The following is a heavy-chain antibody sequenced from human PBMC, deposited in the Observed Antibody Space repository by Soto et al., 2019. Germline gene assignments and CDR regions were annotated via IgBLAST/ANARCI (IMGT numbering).Heavy chain of an antibody. CDR1: GGSIIDSGSFY. CDR3: ARGEVVASNWFDP. Sequence: QVQMQESGPGLVKPSQTLYLTCSFSGGSIIDSGSFYWNWIRQHPGKGLEWIGYIYYSGSTYYNRSLKSRATISLDTSKNQFSLKLTSVTAADTAIFYCARGEVVASNWFDPWGQGTLVTVSS. D-gene: IGHD2-15*01. CDR2: IYYSGST. J-gene: IGHJ5*02. V-gene: IGHV4-31*03.